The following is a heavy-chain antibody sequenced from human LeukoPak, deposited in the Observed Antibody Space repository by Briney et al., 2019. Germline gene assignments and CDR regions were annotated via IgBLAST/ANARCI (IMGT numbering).Heavy chain of an antibody. CDR3: ARDSTGTGAFDI. D-gene: IGHD1-1*01. J-gene: IGHJ3*02. V-gene: IGHV3-48*03. CDR2: ISSSGSTI. CDR1: GFTFSSYE. Sequence: GGSLRLSCAASGFTFSSYEMNWVRLAPGKGLEGVSYISSSGSTIYYADSVKGRFTISRDNAKNSLYLQMNSLRAEDTAVYYCARDSTGTGAFDIWGQGTMVTVSS.